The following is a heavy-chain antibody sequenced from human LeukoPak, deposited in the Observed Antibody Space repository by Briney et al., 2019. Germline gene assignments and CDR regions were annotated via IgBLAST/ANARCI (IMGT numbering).Heavy chain of an antibody. CDR3: ARDYQLLSMVDY. Sequence: SETLSLTCTVSGGSISSGTYHWSWIRQYPGKGLEWIGHISYGGTTYYNPSLKSQVTISLDTSRNHFSLKLSSVTAADTAVYYCARDYQLLSMVDYWGQGTLVTVSS. D-gene: IGHD2-2*01. CDR2: ISYGGTT. CDR1: GGSISSGTYH. V-gene: IGHV4-31*01. J-gene: IGHJ4*02.